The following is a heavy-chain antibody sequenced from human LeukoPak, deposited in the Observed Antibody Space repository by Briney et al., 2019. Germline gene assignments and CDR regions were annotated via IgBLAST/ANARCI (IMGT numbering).Heavy chain of an antibody. D-gene: IGHD1-26*01. CDR1: GGSISSYY. V-gene: IGHV4-59*12. CDR2: IYYSGST. CDR3: ARDTGSYHGFDY. J-gene: IGHJ4*02. Sequence: SETLSLTCTVSGGSISSYYWSWIRQPPGKGLEWIGYIYYSGSTNYNPSLKSRVTMSVDTSKNQFSLKLSSVTAADTAVYYCARDTGSYHGFDYWGQGTLVTVSS.